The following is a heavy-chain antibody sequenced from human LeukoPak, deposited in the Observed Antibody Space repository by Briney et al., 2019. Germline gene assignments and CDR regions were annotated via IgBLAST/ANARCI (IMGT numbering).Heavy chain of an antibody. CDR3: ARLVYDSRGYYFDY. V-gene: IGHV4-59*08. J-gene: IGHJ4*02. Sequence: SETLSLTCTVSGDSISSYYWSWIRQPPGKGLEWIGYIRYSGSANYNPSLRSRVTISIDKSKNQFSLKLRSVTAADTAVYHCARLVYDSRGYYFDYWGQGTLVTVSS. CDR2: IRYSGSA. CDR1: GDSISSYY. D-gene: IGHD3-22*01.